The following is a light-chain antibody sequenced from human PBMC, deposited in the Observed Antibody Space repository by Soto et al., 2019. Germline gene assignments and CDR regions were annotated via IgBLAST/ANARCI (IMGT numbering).Light chain of an antibody. J-gene: IGLJ1*01. Sequence: QSVLTQPASVSGSPGQSITISCTGTSSDVGAYNYVSWYQHHPGKVPKLLIYEVTNRPSGVSDRFSGSKSGNTATLTISALQAEDEADYYCSSYTGPNLLVFGTGTKVTVL. V-gene: IGLV2-14*01. CDR3: SSYTGPNLLV. CDR1: SSDVGAYNY. CDR2: EVT.